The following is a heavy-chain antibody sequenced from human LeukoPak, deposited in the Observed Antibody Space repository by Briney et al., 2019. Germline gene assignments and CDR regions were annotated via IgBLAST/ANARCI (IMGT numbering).Heavy chain of an antibody. CDR3: ARTNLWFGELDAFDI. V-gene: IGHV5-51*01. J-gene: IGHJ3*02. CDR2: IYPDDSNT. CDR1: GYSFSNYW. Sequence: GESLKISCKGSGYSFSNYWIAWVRQMPGKGLEWMGIIYPDDSNTRYSPSFQGQVTISADKSISIASLQWSSLKASDPAMYYCARTNLWFGELDAFDIWGQGTLVTVSS. D-gene: IGHD3-10*01.